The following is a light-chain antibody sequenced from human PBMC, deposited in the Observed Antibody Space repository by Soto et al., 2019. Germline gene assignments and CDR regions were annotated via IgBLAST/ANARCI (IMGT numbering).Light chain of an antibody. V-gene: IGLV1-51*01. CDR2: DDN. J-gene: IGLJ1*01. CDR1: SSNLAYNS. Sequence: QSALTQPPSVSAAPGQDVTISCSGSSSNLAYNSLSWYQQLPGTAPKLLIYDDNKRPSGIPARFSGSKSGTSATLGITGLETGEEADYYCGAWDDSLNVYVFGSGTKVTV. CDR3: GAWDDSLNVYV.